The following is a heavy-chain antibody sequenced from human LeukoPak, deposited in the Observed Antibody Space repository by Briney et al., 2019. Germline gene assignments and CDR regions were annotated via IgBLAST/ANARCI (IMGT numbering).Heavy chain of an antibody. CDR2: FYSSGGT. CDR1: GASINDYY. D-gene: IGHD5-18*01. V-gene: IGHV4-4*07. CDR3: ARGSFGHFDR. J-gene: IGHJ4*02. Sequence: SETLSLTCSVSGASINDYYWNWIRQPAGKGLEWIGRFYSSGGTYYNPTLKSPVTISVDKSKNQLSLNLRSVTAADTAVYYCARGSFGHFDRWGQGTLVTVSS.